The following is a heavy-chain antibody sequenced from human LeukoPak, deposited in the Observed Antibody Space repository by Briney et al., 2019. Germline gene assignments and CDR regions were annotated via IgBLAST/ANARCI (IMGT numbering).Heavy chain of an antibody. V-gene: IGHV4-59*11. CDR1: GGSISSHY. J-gene: IGHJ6*03. CDR2: IYYSGST. D-gene: IGHD3-3*01. Sequence: SETLSLTCTVSGGSISSHYWSWIRQPPGNGLEWIGYIYYSGSTNYNPSLKSRVTISVDTSKNQFSLKLSSVTAADTAVYYCARTYYDFWSGYYTGGLYYYYYMDVWGKGTTVTVSS. CDR3: ARTYYDFWSGYYTGGLYYYYYMDV.